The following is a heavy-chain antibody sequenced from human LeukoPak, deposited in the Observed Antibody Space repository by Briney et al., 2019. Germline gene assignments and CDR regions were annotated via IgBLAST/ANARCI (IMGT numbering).Heavy chain of an antibody. D-gene: IGHD2-15*01. J-gene: IGHJ3*02. V-gene: IGHV1-2*02. CDR3: ARDYRKGYCSGGSCYTPVAFDI. CDR2: INPNSGGT. Sequence: ASVKVSCKASGYTFTGYYMHWVRQAPGQGLEWMGWINPNSGGTNYAQKFQGRVTMTRDTSISTAYMELSRLRSGDTAVYYCARDYRKGYCSGGSCYTPVAFDIWGQGTMVTVSS. CDR1: GYTFTGYY.